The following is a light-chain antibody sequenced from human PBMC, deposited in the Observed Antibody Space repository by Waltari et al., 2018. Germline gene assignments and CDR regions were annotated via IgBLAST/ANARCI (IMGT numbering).Light chain of an antibody. CDR3: SSYTSSSTVI. CDR1: SSDVGGYNH. J-gene: IGLJ2*01. V-gene: IGLV2-14*03. Sequence: QSALTQPASVSGSPGQSITISCTGTSSDVGGYNHVSWYLQHPAKAPKLLIYDVYYRPSRVSKRCSGSKSGNTASLTISGLQAEDEAVYYCSSYTSSSTVIFGGGTKLTVL. CDR2: DVY.